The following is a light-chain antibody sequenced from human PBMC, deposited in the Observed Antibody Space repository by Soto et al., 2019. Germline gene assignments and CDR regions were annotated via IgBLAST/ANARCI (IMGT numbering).Light chain of an antibody. CDR2: WND. V-gene: IGLV1-47*01. J-gene: IGLJ2*01. CDR3: ATWDDSLKGAD. Sequence: QSVLTQPPSASATPGQRVIISCSGSSSNIGSNYVHWYHHLPGAAPKLLIFWNDKRASGVPDRFSGSKSGTSASLAISGLRSDDEADYFCATWDDSLKGADFGGGTKLTVL. CDR1: SSNIGSNY.